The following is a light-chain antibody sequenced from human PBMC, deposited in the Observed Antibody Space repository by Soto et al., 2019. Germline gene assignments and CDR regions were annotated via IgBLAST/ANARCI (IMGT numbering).Light chain of an antibody. CDR1: NSDLGSYNL. Sequence: QSALTQPASVSGSPGQSITISCTGTNSDLGSYNLGSWFQQHPGKVPKVMIYEGTKRPSGVSDRFSGSKSDNTASLTISGQQAEDEGDYYCCSYAGDYMFVFGTVTKLTVL. CDR2: EGT. CDR3: CSYAGDYMFV. J-gene: IGLJ1*01. V-gene: IGLV2-23*01.